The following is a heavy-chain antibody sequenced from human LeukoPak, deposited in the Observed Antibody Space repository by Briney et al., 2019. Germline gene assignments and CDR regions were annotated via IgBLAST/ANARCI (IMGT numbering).Heavy chain of an antibody. CDR3: GRQTSMIVVDY. V-gene: IGHV1-46*01. Sequence: ASVKVSCKASGYTFTGYYMHWVRQAPGQGLEWMGIINPGGGSTTYAQKFQGRISMTRDTSTSTFYMELSSLRSEDTAVYYYGRQTSMIVVDYWGQGTLVTVSS. CDR2: INPGGGST. J-gene: IGHJ4*02. CDR1: GYTFTGYY. D-gene: IGHD3-22*01.